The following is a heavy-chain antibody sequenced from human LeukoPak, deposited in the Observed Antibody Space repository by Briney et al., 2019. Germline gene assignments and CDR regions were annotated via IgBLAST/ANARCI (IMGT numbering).Heavy chain of an antibody. D-gene: IGHD3-10*01. Sequence: SETLSLTCAVYGGSFSGYYWSWIRQPPGKGLEWVGEINHSGSTNYNPSLKSRVTISVDTSKNQFSLKLSSVTAADTAVYYCARHYGSGTEVDYWGQGTLVTVSS. CDR3: ARHYGSGTEVDY. J-gene: IGHJ4*02. V-gene: IGHV4-34*01. CDR1: GGSFSGYY. CDR2: INHSGST.